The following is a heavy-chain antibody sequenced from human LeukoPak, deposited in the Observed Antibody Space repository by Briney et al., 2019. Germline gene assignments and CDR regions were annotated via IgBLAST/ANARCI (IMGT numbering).Heavy chain of an antibody. J-gene: IGHJ3*02. CDR2: INHSGST. V-gene: IGHV4-34*01. CDR3: ATRGDYSDTSGNSYDALDI. D-gene: IGHD3-22*01. CDR1: GGSFSGYY. Sequence: SETLSLTCAVYGGSFSGYYWSWIRQPPGKGVEWIGEINHSGSTNYNPSLKSRVTISVDTSKNQFSLKLSSVTAADTAVYYCATRGDYSDTSGNSYDALDIWGQGTMVTVSS.